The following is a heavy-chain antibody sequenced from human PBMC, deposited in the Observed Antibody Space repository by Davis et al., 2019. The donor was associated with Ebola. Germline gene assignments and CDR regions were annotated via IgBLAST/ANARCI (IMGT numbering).Heavy chain of an antibody. D-gene: IGHD5-24*01. CDR1: GGTFSSYA. CDR2: IIPIFGAA. CDR3: ARGESRDGYD. J-gene: IGHJ4*02. Sequence: SVTVPCKASGGTFSSYAISWLRQAPGQGLEWMGGIIPIFGAANYAQKFQGRVTITADKSTSTAYMELSSLRSEDTAVYYCARGESRDGYDWGQGTLVTVSS. V-gene: IGHV1-69*06.